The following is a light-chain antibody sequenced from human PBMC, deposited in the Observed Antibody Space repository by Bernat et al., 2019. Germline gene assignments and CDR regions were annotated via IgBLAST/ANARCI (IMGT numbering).Light chain of an antibody. V-gene: IGLV1-44*01. CDR2: SDN. CDR3: VAWDDSLNGPV. J-gene: IGLJ2*01. Sequence: QSVLTQPPSASGTPGQRVTVSCSGSSSNIGSNTVNWYHQLPGTAPKLLIYSDNQRPSGVPDRFSGSKFGTSASLAIRGLQSEDEADYYCVAWDDSLNGPVFGGGTKLTVL. CDR1: SSNIGSNT.